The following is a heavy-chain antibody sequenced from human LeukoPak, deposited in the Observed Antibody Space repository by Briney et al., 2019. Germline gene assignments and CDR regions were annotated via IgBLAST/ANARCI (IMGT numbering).Heavy chain of an antibody. CDR2: TDREHGET. Sequence: ASVKVSCKVSAYILTEFPIHWVRQAPGKGPEWMGGTDREHGETINAQKFQGRLTMTEDASTDTAYMELSSLGYEDTAVYYCATLHWNDAFDIWGQGTMVSVSS. J-gene: IGHJ3*02. V-gene: IGHV1-24*01. CDR3: ATLHWNDAFDI. CDR1: AYILTEFP. D-gene: IGHD1-1*01.